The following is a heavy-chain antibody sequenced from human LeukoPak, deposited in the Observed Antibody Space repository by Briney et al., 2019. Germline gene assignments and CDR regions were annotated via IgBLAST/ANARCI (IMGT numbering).Heavy chain of an antibody. V-gene: IGHV3-13*01. CDR1: GFTLSSYD. CDR3: ARAVAGTHWFDP. CDR2: IDIPGNT. Sequence: GGSLRLSCAASGFTLSSYDMHWVRQPPGKGLEWVSGIDIPGNTYYPDSVKGRFTMSRESAKNSLYLQMNSLRAGDTAVYYCARAVAGTHWFDPWGQGTLVTVSS. D-gene: IGHD6-19*01. J-gene: IGHJ5*02.